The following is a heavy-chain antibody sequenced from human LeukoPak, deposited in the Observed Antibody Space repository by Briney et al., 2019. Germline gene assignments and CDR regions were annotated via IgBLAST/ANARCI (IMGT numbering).Heavy chain of an antibody. CDR2: INPSGGST. V-gene: IGHV1-46*01. CDR1: GYTFTSYY. CDR3: ARAYPCIAARPLAFDY. D-gene: IGHD6-6*01. J-gene: IGHJ4*02. Sequence: ASVKVSCKASGYTFTSYYMHWVRQAPGQGLEWMGIINPSGGSTSYAQKFQGRVTMTRDTSTSTVYMELSSLRSEDTAVYYCARAYPCIAARPLAFDYWGQGTLVTVSS.